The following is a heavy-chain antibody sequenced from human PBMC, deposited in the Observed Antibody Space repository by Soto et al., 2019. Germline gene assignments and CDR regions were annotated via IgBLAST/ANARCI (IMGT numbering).Heavy chain of an antibody. J-gene: IGHJ5*02. V-gene: IGHV4-31*03. D-gene: IGHD2-2*01. CDR1: GGSISSGGYY. Sequence: PSETLSLTCTVSGGSISSGGYYWSWIRQHPGKGLEWIGYIYYSGSTYYNPSLKSRVTISVDTSKNQFSLKLSSVTAADTAVYYCARGRYQLRNWFDPWGQGTLVTVSS. CDR2: IYYSGST. CDR3: ARGRYQLRNWFDP.